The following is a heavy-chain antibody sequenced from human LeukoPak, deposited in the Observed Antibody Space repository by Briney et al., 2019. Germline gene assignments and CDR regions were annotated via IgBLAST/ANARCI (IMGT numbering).Heavy chain of an antibody. D-gene: IGHD6-19*01. CDR2: ISYDGSNK. Sequence: GRSLRLSCAASGFTFSSYGMHWVRQAPGKGLERVAVISYDGSNKYYADSVKGRFTVSRDNSKNTLYLQMNSLRAEDTAVYYCAKSPGAYSSGWYTPVDYWGQGTLVTVSS. CDR3: AKSPGAYSSGWYTPVDY. V-gene: IGHV3-30*18. J-gene: IGHJ4*02. CDR1: GFTFSSYG.